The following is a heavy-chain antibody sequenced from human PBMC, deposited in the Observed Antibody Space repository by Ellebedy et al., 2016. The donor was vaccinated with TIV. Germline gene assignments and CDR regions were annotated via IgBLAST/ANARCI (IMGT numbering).Heavy chain of an antibody. V-gene: IGHV4-38-2*02. Sequence: SETLSLTXSVSGQSISSGYYWGWVRPPPGKGLEWIGSVYYSGSTNYNPSLESRVTMSVDTSRNHLSLTLRAVTGADTALYYCAREAGAAGHYYYFDLWGRGTLVTVSS. CDR1: GQSISSGYY. CDR3: AREAGAAGHYYYFDL. J-gene: IGHJ2*01. D-gene: IGHD3-22*01. CDR2: VYYSGST.